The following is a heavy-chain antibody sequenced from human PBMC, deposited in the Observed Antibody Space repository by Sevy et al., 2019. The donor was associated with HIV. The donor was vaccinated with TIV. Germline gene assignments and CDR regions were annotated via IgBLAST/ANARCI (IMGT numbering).Heavy chain of an antibody. Sequence: ASVKVSCKASGGTFSSYAISWVRQAPGQGLEWMGGIIPIFGTANYAQKFQGRVTITADESTGTAYMELSSLRSEDTAVYYCASGGSYYLFDYWGQGTLVTVSS. J-gene: IGHJ4*02. CDR3: ASGGSYYLFDY. D-gene: IGHD1-26*01. CDR1: GGTFSSYA. CDR2: IIPIFGTA. V-gene: IGHV1-69*13.